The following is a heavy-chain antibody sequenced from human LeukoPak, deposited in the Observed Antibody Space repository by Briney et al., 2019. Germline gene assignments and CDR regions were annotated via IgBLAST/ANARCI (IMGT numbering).Heavy chain of an antibody. CDR1: GFTFSSYE. CDR2: ISSSGSTI. J-gene: IGHJ6*03. CDR3: ARDLPQVDYYMDV. Sequence: GGSLRLSCAASGFTFSSYEMNWVRQAPGKGLEWVSYISSSGSTIYYADSVKGRFTISRDNAKNSLYLQMNSLRAEDTAVYCCARDLPQVDYYMDVWGKGTTVTVSS. V-gene: IGHV3-48*03. D-gene: IGHD2-15*01.